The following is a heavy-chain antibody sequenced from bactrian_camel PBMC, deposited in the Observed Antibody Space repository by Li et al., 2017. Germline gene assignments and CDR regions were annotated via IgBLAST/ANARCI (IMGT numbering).Heavy chain of an antibody. D-gene: IGHD6*01. Sequence: VQLVESGGGLVQPGGSLRLSCAASGFTFSSYYLSWVRQAPGKGLEWVSSIYSDGSNTVYADSVTGRFTISRDNAKNTVYLQMNSLKSEDTALYYCATFGGGSWLANYWGQGTQVTVS. V-gene: IGHV3-2*01. CDR3: ATFGGGSWLANY. CDR1: GFTFSSYY. CDR2: IYSDGSNT. J-gene: IGHJ4*01.